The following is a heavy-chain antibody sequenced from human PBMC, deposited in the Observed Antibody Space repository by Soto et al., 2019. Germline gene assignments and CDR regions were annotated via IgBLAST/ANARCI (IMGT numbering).Heavy chain of an antibody. V-gene: IGHV4-4*07. CDR1: GASISGYY. J-gene: IGHJ5*02. D-gene: IGHD1-1*01. CDR3: VRDGTKTLRDWFDP. CDR2: IYATGTT. Sequence: SETLSLTCTVSGASISGYYWSWIRKSAGKGLEWIGRIYATGTTDYNPSLKSRLMMSVDTSKKQFSLRFRSVTAADTAVYYCVRDGTKTLRDWFDPWGQGISVTVSS.